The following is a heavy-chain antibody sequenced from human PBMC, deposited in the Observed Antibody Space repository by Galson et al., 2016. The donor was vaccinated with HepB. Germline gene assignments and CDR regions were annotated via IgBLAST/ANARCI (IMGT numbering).Heavy chain of an antibody. D-gene: IGHD3-10*01. CDR2: IYYSGST. CDR1: GGSITTSSNF. V-gene: IGHV4-39*01. Sequence: SETLSLTCTVSGGSITTSSNFWGWIRQPPGKGLEWIGNIYYSGSTYYNSSLKSRVTISVDTSKNQFSLKLTSVTAADTAVYYCARRGYLYGSVSRNSWFAPWGQGTLVTVSS. J-gene: IGHJ5*02. CDR3: ARRGYLYGSVSRNSWFAP.